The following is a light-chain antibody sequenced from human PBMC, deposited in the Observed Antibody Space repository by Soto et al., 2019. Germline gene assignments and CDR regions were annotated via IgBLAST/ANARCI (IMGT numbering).Light chain of an antibody. V-gene: IGKV1-39*01. Sequence: DIQMTQSPSSLSASVGDRVTITCRASQTIGIYLNWYQQKPKTAPKRLIFAASILQRGVPSRFRGSRSGTDFTLTISTLQPEDVAIYYCQQSYSTPPYTFGQGTKMEIK. CDR3: QQSYSTPPYT. CDR1: QTIGIY. CDR2: AAS. J-gene: IGKJ2*01.